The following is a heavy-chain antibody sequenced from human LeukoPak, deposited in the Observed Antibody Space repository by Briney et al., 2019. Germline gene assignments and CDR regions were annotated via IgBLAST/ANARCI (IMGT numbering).Heavy chain of an antibody. CDR2: IWYDGSNK. D-gene: IGHD5-18*01. Sequence: TGRPLRLSCAASGFTFSSYGMHWVRQAPGKGLEGVAVIWYDGSNKYYADSVKGRFTISRDNSKNTLYLQMNSLRAEDTAVYYCARGGYSYGLEDYWGQGTLVTVSS. CDR1: GFTFSSYG. CDR3: ARGGYSYGLEDY. V-gene: IGHV3-33*01. J-gene: IGHJ4*02.